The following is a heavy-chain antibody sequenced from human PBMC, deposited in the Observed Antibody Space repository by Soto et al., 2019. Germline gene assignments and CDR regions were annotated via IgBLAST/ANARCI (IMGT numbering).Heavy chain of an antibody. CDR1: GFTFSDYY. CDR3: ASAMDIVVVVAATSEYNWFDP. J-gene: IGHJ5*02. V-gene: IGHV3-11*01. Sequence: GGSLRLSCAASGFTFSDYYMSWIRQAPGKGLEWVSYISSSGSTIYYADSVKGRFTISRDNAKNSLYLQMNSLRAEDTAVYYCASAMDIVVVVAATSEYNWFDPWGQGTLVTVSS. CDR2: ISSSGSTI. D-gene: IGHD2-15*01.